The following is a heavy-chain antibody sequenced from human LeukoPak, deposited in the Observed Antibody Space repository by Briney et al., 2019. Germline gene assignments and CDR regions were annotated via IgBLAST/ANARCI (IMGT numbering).Heavy chain of an antibody. J-gene: IGHJ4*02. V-gene: IGHV3-66*02. CDR2: IYSGSST. D-gene: IGHD1-20*01. Sequence: PGGSLRLSCAASGFTVSSNYMSWVRQAPGKGLEWVSVIYSGSSTYYADSVKGRFTISRDNSKNTLYLQMNSLRAEDTAVYYCARVERYNWNYVDYWGQGTLVTVSS. CDR3: ARVERYNWNYVDY. CDR1: GFTVSSNY.